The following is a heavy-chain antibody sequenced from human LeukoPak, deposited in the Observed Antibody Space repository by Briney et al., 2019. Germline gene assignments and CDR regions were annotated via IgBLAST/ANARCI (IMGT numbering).Heavy chain of an antibody. D-gene: IGHD6-6*01. CDR2: ISGSGSST. J-gene: IGHJ4*02. CDR1: GSTFSSYE. V-gene: IGHV3-48*03. Sequence: GGSLRLSCAVSGSTFSSYEMNLVRQAPGKGLEWVSYISGSGSSTYYADSVKGRFTISRDNAKNSLYLQMNSLRAEDTATYYCARLYSSSSGLRASDYWGQGTLVTVSS. CDR3: ARLYSSSSGLRASDY.